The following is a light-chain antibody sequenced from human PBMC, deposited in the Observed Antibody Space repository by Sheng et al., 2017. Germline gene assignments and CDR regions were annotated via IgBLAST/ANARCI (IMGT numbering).Light chain of an antibody. CDR2: GAS. J-gene: IGKJ1*01. CDR1: QIVSSSY. Sequence: EIVLTQSPGTLSLSPGERATLSCRASQIVSSSYLAWYQQKPGQAPRLLIYGASSRATGIPDRFSGSGSGTDFTLTMSRVEPEDFAVYYCQQYGSSPVTFGQGTKVEIK. CDR3: QQYGSSPVT. V-gene: IGKV3-20*01.